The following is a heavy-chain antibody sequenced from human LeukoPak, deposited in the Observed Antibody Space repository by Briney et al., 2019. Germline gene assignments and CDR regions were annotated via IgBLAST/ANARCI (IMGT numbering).Heavy chain of an antibody. CDR2: IYSGGST. CDR1: GFTFSSYA. V-gene: IGHV3-53*01. Sequence: GGSLRLSCAASGFTFSSYAMSWVRQAPGKGLEWASVIYSGGSTYYADSVKGRFTISRDDSKNTLYLQMNSLRAEDTAVYYCARGPPGSDHFDYWGQGTLVTVSS. J-gene: IGHJ4*02. CDR3: ARGPPGSDHFDY.